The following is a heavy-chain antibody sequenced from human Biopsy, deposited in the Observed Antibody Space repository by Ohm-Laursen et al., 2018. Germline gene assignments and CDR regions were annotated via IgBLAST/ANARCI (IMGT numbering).Heavy chain of an antibody. CDR2: INPDNGGT. Sequence: ASVKVSCNASGYTFTSYGISWVRQAPGQGLEWMGWINPDNGGTIHAQKFQGRVTVTRDTSISTAYVEVTSLRSDDTAVYYCVRSRAGGATWGMDVWGQGTRVTVSS. V-gene: IGHV1-2*02. J-gene: IGHJ6*02. CDR1: GYTFTSYG. D-gene: IGHD3-16*01. CDR3: VRSRAGGATWGMDV.